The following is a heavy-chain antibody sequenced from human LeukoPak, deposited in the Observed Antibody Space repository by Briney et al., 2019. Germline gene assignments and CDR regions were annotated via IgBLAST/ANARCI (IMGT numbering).Heavy chain of an antibody. CDR3: ARDRSGWYSY. CDR1: GFTFRDYH. J-gene: IGHJ4*02. D-gene: IGHD6-19*01. V-gene: IGHV3-11*01. Sequence: GGSLRLSCAASGFTFRDYHMSWIRQAPGKGVEGVSYISSSGSTIYYADSVKGRFTISRDNAKNSLYLQMNSLRAEDTAVYYCARDRSGWYSYWGQGTLVTVSS. CDR2: ISSSGSTI.